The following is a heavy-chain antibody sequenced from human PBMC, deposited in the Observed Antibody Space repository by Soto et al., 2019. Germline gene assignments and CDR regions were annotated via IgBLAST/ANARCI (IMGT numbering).Heavy chain of an antibody. CDR3: AMTAYCSSTSCYKRATAYYYYMDV. V-gene: IGHV4-59*01. Sequence: SETLSLTCTVSGGSISSYYWSWIRQPPGKGLEWIGYIYYSGSTNYNPSLKSRVTISVDTSKNQFSLKLSSVTAADTAVYYCAMTAYCSSTSCYKRATAYYYYMDVWGKGTTVTVSS. D-gene: IGHD2-2*02. CDR2: IYYSGST. CDR1: GGSISSYY. J-gene: IGHJ6*03.